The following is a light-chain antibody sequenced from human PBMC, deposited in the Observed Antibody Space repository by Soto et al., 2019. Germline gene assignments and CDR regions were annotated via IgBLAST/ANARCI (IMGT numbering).Light chain of an antibody. CDR2: DVS. V-gene: IGLV2-11*01. CDR1: SSDVGGYNY. J-gene: IGLJ2*01. CDR3: CSYAGSYTVV. Sequence: SALTQPRSVSGSPGQSVTLSCTGTSSDVGGYNYVSWYQQHPGKAPKLMIYDVSKRPSGVPDRFSGSKSGNTASLTISGLQAEDEADYYCCSYAGSYTVVFGGGTKLTV.